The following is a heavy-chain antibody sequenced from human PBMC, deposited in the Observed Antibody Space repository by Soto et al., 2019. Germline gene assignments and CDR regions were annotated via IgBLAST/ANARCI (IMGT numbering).Heavy chain of an antibody. J-gene: IGHJ6*02. CDR1: GYSFTSYW. V-gene: IGHV5-51*01. Sequence: PGESLKISCEGSGYSFTSYWIGWVRQMPGKGLEWMGIIYPGDSDTRYSPSFQGQVTISADKSISTAYLQWSSLKASDTAMYYCARLTVTTYNYYYGMDVWGQGTTVTVSS. CDR2: IYPGDSDT. D-gene: IGHD4-17*01. CDR3: ARLTVTTYNYYYGMDV.